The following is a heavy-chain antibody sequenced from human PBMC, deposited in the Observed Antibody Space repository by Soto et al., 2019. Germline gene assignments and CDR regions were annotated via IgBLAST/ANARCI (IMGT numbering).Heavy chain of an antibody. CDR3: ASGRQQPSDYYYYYYMDV. CDR1: GGSFSGYY. V-gene: IGHV4-34*01. Sequence: PSETLSLTCAVYGGSFSGYYWSWIRQPPGKGLEWIGEINHSGSTNYNPSLKSRVTISVDTSKNQFSLKLSSVTAADTAVYYCASGRQQPSDYYYYYYMDVWGKGTTVTVSS. J-gene: IGHJ6*03. D-gene: IGHD6-13*01. CDR2: INHSGST.